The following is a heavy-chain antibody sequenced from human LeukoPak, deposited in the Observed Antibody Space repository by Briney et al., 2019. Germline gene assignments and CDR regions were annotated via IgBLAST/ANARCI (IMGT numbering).Heavy chain of an antibody. CDR2: IYTSGST. CDR1: GGSFSGYY. V-gene: IGHV4-59*10. D-gene: IGHD2-2*01. Sequence: SETLSLTCAVYGGSFSGYYWSWIRQPAGKGLEWIGRIYTSGSTNYNPSLKSRVTISVDTSKNQFSLKLSSVTAADTAVYYCARGVVVPAAVDYWGQGTLVTVSS. CDR3: ARGVVVPAAVDY. J-gene: IGHJ4*02.